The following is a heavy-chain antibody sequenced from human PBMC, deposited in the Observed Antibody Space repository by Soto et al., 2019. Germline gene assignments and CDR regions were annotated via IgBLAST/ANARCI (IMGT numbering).Heavy chain of an antibody. Sequence: EVQLLESGGGLVQPGGSLRLSCAASGFTFSSYAMSWVRQAPGKGLEWVSDIVRSGGSTYYADSVKGRFTISRDNSKNTLYLLMNSLRAEDTAVYYCAKSTSNWYEGLLDYWGQGTLVTVSS. CDR3: AKSTSNWYEGLLDY. CDR1: GFTFSSYA. CDR2: IVRSGGST. V-gene: IGHV3-23*01. D-gene: IGHD6-13*01. J-gene: IGHJ4*02.